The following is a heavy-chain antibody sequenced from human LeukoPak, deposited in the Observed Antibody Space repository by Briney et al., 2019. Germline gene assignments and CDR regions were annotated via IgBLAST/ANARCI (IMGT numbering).Heavy chain of an antibody. J-gene: IGHJ6*02. Sequence: ASVKVSCKASGYTFTSYGISWVRQAPGQGLEWMGWISAYNGNTNYAQKLQGRVTMTRDTSTSTVYMELSSLRSEDTAVYYCASSGEHQLMDVWGQGTTVTVSS. CDR2: ISAYNGNT. V-gene: IGHV1-18*01. CDR3: ASSGEHQLMDV. CDR1: GYTFTSYG. D-gene: IGHD1-26*01.